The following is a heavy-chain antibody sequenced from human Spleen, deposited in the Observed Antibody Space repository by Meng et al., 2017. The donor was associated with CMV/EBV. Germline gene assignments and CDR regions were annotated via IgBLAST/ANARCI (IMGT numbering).Heavy chain of an antibody. D-gene: IGHD4-17*01. V-gene: IGHV1-18*01. Sequence: QIQLVQSGPELRRPGASVKVSCKTSGYNFDIFGITWVRQAPGQGLEWVGWVSAENGDTDYGQKFQGRVTVTAGTVTNTAYMEVRSLRCDDSAIYYCARAGAAVTTHFDFWGQGTLVTVSS. CDR2: VSAENGDT. CDR1: GYNFDIFG. CDR3: ARAGAAVTTHFDF. J-gene: IGHJ4*02.